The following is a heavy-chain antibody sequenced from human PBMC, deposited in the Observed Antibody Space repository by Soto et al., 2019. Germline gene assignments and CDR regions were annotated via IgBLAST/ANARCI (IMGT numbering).Heavy chain of an antibody. CDR2: MYPGDSVT. CDR3: APIHEHCSTTSCYTNDLFDY. J-gene: IGHJ4*02. V-gene: IGHV5-51*01. D-gene: IGHD2-2*02. Sequence: VHSVKISCKGSAYSFTSYWIGWVRQMPGKGLEWMGIMYPGDSVTRYSPSFQCQVTISADKSISTAYLQWSSLKASDTAMYYCAPIHEHCSTTSCYTNDLFDYWGKGTLVTVSS. CDR1: AYSFTSYW.